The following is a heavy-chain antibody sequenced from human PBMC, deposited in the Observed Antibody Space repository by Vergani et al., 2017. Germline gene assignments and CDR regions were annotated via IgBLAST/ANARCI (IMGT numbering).Heavy chain of an antibody. CDR3: ARANYSPPDLDYYYYMDV. CDR1: GFTFSSYS. J-gene: IGHJ6*03. V-gene: IGHV3-21*01. CDR2: ISSSSSYI. D-gene: IGHD2-21*01. Sequence: EVQLVESGGGLVKPGGSLRLSCAASGFTFSSYSMNWVRQAPGKGLEWVSSISSSSSYIYYADSVKGRFTISRDNAKNSLYLQMNSLSAEDTAVYDCARANYSPPDLDYYYYMDVWGKGTTVTVSS.